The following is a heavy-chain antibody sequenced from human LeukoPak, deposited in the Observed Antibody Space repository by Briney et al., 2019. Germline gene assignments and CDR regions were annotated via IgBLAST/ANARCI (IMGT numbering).Heavy chain of an antibody. V-gene: IGHV1-69*13. CDR1: GYTFTSYY. D-gene: IGHD3-22*01. J-gene: IGHJ4*02. CDR3: ARGLGEQYYYDSSGYCLDY. Sequence: SVKVSCKASGYTFTSYYMHWVRQAPGQGLEWMGGIIPIFGTANYAQKFQGRVTITADESTSTAYMELSSLRSEDTAVYYCARGLGEQYYYDSSGYCLDYWGQGTLVTVSS. CDR2: IIPIFGTA.